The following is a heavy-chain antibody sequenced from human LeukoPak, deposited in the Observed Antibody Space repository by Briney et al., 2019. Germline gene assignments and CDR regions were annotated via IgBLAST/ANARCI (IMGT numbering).Heavy chain of an antibody. CDR1: GFTFTSPA. CDR3: AAEGPGYSGHDVYYFDF. V-gene: IGHV1-58*01. CDR2: IVVGSGNR. D-gene: IGHD5-12*01. Sequence: SVKASCKASGFTFTSPAVQWVRQARGQRLEWIGWIVVGSGNRNYAQKFQERVTISRDMSTSTAYMELSSLRSEDTAVYYCAAEGPGYSGHDVYYFDFWGQGTLVTVSS. J-gene: IGHJ4*02.